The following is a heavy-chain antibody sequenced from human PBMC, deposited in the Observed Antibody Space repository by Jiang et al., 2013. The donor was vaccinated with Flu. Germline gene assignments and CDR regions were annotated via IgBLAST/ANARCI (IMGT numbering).Heavy chain of an antibody. CDR1: GFTFTSSA. J-gene: IGHJ5*02. Sequence: KASGFTFTSSAVQWVRQARGQRLEWIGWIVVGSGNTNYAQKFQERVTITRDMSTSTAYMELSSLRSEDTAVYYCAAENCSSTSCYLFDPWGQGTLVTVSS. V-gene: IGHV1-58*01. CDR2: IVVGSGNT. CDR3: AAENCSSTSCYLFDP. D-gene: IGHD2-2*01.